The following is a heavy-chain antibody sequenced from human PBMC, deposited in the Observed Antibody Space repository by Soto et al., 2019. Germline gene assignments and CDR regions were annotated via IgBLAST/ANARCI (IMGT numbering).Heavy chain of an antibody. J-gene: IGHJ6*02. CDR1: GYTFTSYA. D-gene: IGHD6-6*01. V-gene: IGHV1-3*01. CDR2: INAGNGNA. Sequence: ASVKVSCKASGYTFTSYAMHWVRQAPGQRLEWMGWINAGNGNAKYSQKFQGRVTITRDTSASTAYMELSSLRSEDTAVYYCARVQAAPYYYGMDVWGQGTTATVS. CDR3: ARVQAAPYYYGMDV.